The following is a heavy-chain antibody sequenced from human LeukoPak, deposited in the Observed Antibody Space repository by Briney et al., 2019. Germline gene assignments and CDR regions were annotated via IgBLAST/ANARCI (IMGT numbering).Heavy chain of an antibody. V-gene: IGHV3-21*01. CDR3: ARDPYSGNYGAYYSTTWTS. CDR2: ISTSSSYI. J-gene: IGHJ6*03. CDR1: GFTFSSYS. D-gene: IGHD1-26*01. Sequence: GGSLRLSCTASGFTFSSYSMNWVRQAPGKGLEWVSSISTSSSYIYYADSVKGRFTISRDNAKKLYLQMDSLRVEDTAVYYCARDPYSGNYGAYYSTTWTSGAKGPRSPSP.